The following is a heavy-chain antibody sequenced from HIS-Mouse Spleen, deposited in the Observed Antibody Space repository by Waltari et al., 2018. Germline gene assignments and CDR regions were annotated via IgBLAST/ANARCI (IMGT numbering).Heavy chain of an antibody. Sequence: QLQLQESGPGLVKPSETLSLTCTVSGGSISSSSYYWGWTRPPPGKGLEWIGSIYYSGSTYYNPSLKSRVTISVDTSKNQFSLKLSSVTAADTAVYYCARSRTGGWYFDLWGRGTLVTVSS. D-gene: IGHD7-27*01. V-gene: IGHV4-39*07. J-gene: IGHJ2*01. CDR1: GGSISSSSYY. CDR2: IYYSGST. CDR3: ARSRTGGWYFDL.